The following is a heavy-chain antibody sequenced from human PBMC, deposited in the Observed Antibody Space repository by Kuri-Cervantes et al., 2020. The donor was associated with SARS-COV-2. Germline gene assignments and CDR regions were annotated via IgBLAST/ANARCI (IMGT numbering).Heavy chain of an antibody. CDR1: GFPFSSYA. Sequence: GESLKISCTASGFPFSSYAIHWVRQALGKGLEWVAVISYDGSNNYFAESVKGRFTISRDNSKNTVYLQMNRLRFEDTSVYYCERADYCTTTSCYFAAAPVTGVDHWGQGTLVTVSS. J-gene: IGHJ4*02. CDR2: ISYDGSNN. D-gene: IGHD2-2*01. CDR3: ERADYCTTTSCYFAAAPVTGVDH. V-gene: IGHV3-30*04.